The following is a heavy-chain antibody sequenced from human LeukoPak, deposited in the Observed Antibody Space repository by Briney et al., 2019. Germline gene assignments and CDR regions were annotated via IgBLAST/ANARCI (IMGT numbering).Heavy chain of an antibody. CDR2: IIPIFGTA. J-gene: IGHJ6*03. V-gene: IGHV1-69*13. CDR1: GGTFSSYA. D-gene: IGHD2-2*01. Sequence: GASVKVSCKASGGTFSSYAISWVRQAPGQGLEWMGGIIPIFGTANYAQKFQGRVTITADESTSTAYMELSSLRSEDTAVYYCARLSSTSSLSSKYYYYMDVWGKGTTVTVSS. CDR3: ARLSSTSSLSSKYYYYMDV.